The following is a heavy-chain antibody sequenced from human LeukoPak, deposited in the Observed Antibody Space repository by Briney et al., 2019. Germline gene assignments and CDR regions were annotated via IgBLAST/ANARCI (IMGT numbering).Heavy chain of an antibody. Sequence: SSETLSLTCTVSGGSISSYFWSWIRQPPGKGLEWIGYIYYSGSTNYNPSLKSRVTISVDTSKNQFSLKLSSVTAADTAVYYCARSNDYGVPRVGMDVWGQGTTVTVSS. D-gene: IGHD4-17*01. V-gene: IGHV4-59*08. J-gene: IGHJ6*02. CDR1: GGSISSYF. CDR3: ARSNDYGVPRVGMDV. CDR2: IYYSGST.